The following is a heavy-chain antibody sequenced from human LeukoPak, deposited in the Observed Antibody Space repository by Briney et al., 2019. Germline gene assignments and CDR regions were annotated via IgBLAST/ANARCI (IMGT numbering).Heavy chain of an antibody. CDR1: GFTFSSYS. Sequence: GGSLRLSCAASGFTFSSYSMHWVRQAPGKGLEWVAVISSDGSNTYYADSVKGRFTISRDNSKNTPYLQMSRLRAEDTAVYYCAITCLGGDYAVYFDHWGQGTLVSVSS. V-gene: IGHV3-30*04. D-gene: IGHD4-17*01. CDR2: ISSDGSNT. CDR3: AITCLGGDYAVYFDH. J-gene: IGHJ4*02.